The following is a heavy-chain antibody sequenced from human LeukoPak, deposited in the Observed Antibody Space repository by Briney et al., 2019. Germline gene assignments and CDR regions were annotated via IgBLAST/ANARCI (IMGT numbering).Heavy chain of an antibody. CDR1: GYTFTGYY. CDR3: ARYAASTEFDY. D-gene: IGHD1-14*01. Sequence: ASVKVSCKASGYTFTGYYMHWVRQAPGQRLEWMGWINAGNGNTKYSQSFQGRVTITRDTSASTAYMELSSLRSEDTAMYFCARYAASTEFDYWGQGTLVTVSS. V-gene: IGHV1-3*01. J-gene: IGHJ4*02. CDR2: INAGNGNT.